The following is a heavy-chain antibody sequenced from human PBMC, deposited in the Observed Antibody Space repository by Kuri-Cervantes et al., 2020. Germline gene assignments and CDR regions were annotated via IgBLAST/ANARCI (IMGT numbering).Heavy chain of an antibody. D-gene: IGHD1-26*01. CDR1: GFTFGDYA. Sequence: SLKISCTASGFTFGDYAMSWFRQAPGKGLEWVGFIRSKAYGGTTEYAASVKGRFTISRDDSKSIAYLQMNSLKTEDTAVYYCTTDRVSGSWGYWGQGTLVTVSS. V-gene: IGHV3-49*03. CDR3: TTDRVSGSWGY. J-gene: IGHJ4*02. CDR2: IRSKAYGGTT.